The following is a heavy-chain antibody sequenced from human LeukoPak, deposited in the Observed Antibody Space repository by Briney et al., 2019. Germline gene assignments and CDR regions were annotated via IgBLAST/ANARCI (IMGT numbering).Heavy chain of an antibody. Sequence: GGSLRLSCAASGFTFSSYAMSWVRQAPGKGLEWVSAISGSGGSTYYADSVKGRSTISRDNSKNTLYLQMNSLRAEDTAVYYCAKEVGYYDSSGTNGGFDYWGQGTLVTVSS. CDR1: GFTFSSYA. CDR2: ISGSGGST. V-gene: IGHV3-23*01. D-gene: IGHD3-22*01. CDR3: AKEVGYYDSSGTNGGFDY. J-gene: IGHJ4*02.